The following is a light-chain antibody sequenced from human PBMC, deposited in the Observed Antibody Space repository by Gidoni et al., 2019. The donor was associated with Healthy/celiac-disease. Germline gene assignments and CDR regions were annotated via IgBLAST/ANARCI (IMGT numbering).Light chain of an antibody. CDR2: GAS. CDR1: QSVSSSY. V-gene: IGKV3-20*01. CDR3: QQYRT. J-gene: IGKJ1*01. Sequence: EIVLTQSPGTLSLSPGERATLSCRASQSVSSSYLAWYQQTPGQAPRLLIYGASSRATGIPDRFSGSWSGTDFILTISRLEPEDFAVYYCQQYRTFGQGTKVEIK.